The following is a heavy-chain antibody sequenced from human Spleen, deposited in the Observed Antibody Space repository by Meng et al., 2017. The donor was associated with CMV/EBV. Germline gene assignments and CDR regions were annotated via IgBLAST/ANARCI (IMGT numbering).Heavy chain of an antibody. CDR2: ISSDGSNK. Sequence: GKSLKISCAASGFTFSSYVMNWVRQAPGKGLEWVAVISSDGSNKFYADSVKGRFAISRDNSKNTLYLQMNSLRADNTAVYYCARGTRGAFDIWGQGTMVTVS. CDR3: ARGTRGAFDI. V-gene: IGHV3-30*09. D-gene: IGHD3-10*01. J-gene: IGHJ3*02. CDR1: GFTFSSYV.